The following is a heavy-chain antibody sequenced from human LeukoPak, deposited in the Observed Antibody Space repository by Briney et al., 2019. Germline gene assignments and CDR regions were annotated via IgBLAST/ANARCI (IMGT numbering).Heavy chain of an antibody. Sequence: GGSLRLSCAASGFTFSSYAMSWVRQAPGKGLEWVSAISGSGGSTHCADSVKGRFTISRDNSRNTLYLQMNSLRAEDTAVYYCAKDQVWYRLLPDYWGQGTLVTVSS. J-gene: IGHJ4*02. CDR3: AKDQVWYRLLPDY. CDR2: ISGSGGST. D-gene: IGHD2-2*01. V-gene: IGHV3-23*01. CDR1: GFTFSSYA.